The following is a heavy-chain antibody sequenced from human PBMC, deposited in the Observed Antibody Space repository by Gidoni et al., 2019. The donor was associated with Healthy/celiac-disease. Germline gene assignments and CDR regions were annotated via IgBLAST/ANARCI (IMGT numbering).Heavy chain of an antibody. CDR2: IYSGGST. D-gene: IGHD3-22*01. J-gene: IGHJ4*02. V-gene: IGHV3-66*02. Sequence: EVQLVESGGGLVPPGGSLRLPCAASGFPVCSNYMSWVRQAPGKGLEWVSVIYSGGSTYYADSVKGRFTIARDNSKNTLYLQMNSLRAEDTAVYYCARGDRASGLFDLYFDYWGQGTLVTVSS. CDR1: GFPVCSNY. CDR3: ARGDRASGLFDLYFDY.